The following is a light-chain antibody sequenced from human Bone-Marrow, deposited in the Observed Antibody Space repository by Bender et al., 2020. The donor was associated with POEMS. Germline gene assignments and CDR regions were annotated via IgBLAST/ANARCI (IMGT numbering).Light chain of an antibody. Sequence: QSALTQPRSVSGSPGQSVTISCTGSSNDIATYDYISWYQHHPGTAPKLIIYDVSNRPSGVSDRFSGSKSGNTASLTISGLQAEDEADYYCSSYTSSSTPVFGGGTKLTVL. V-gene: IGLV2-14*03. CDR3: SSYTSSSTPV. J-gene: IGLJ3*02. CDR1: SNDIATYDY. CDR2: DVS.